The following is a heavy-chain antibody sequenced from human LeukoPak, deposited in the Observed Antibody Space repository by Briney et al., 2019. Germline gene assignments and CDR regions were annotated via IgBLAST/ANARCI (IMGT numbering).Heavy chain of an antibody. V-gene: IGHV3-53*01. D-gene: IGHD2-15*01. CDR2: ILTAGKT. CDR3: ARRYCSGGTCYFFDY. CDR1: GFTVSSNF. Sequence: PGGSLRLSCAASGFTVSSNFMSWVRQAPGKGLEWVSVILTAGKTYYADSVKGRFTISRDDSKNMVYLQMNSLRAEDTAVYYCARRYCSGGTCYFFDYWGQGTLVTVSS. J-gene: IGHJ4*02.